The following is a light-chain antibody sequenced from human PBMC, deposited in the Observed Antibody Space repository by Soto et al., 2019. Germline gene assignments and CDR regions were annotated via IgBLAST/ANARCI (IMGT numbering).Light chain of an antibody. CDR1: QTISSW. CDR3: QQYNNWPQYT. Sequence: DIQMTQSPSTLSGSVGDRVTITCRASQTISSWLAWYQQKPGKAPKLLIYKASTLKSGVPSRFSGSGSGTEFTLTISSLQPDDFAVYYCQQYNNWPQYTFGQGTKLEIK. V-gene: IGKV1-5*03. J-gene: IGKJ2*01. CDR2: KAS.